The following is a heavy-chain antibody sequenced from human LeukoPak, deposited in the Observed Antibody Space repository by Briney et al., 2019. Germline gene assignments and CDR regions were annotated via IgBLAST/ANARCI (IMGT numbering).Heavy chain of an antibody. CDR2: INHSGST. CDR3: ARVGRWFRELVGYYYYYGMDV. J-gene: IGHJ6*04. D-gene: IGHD3-10*01. CDR1: GGSFSGYY. Sequence: SETLSLTCAVFGGSFSGYYWSWIRQPPGKGLEWIGEINHSGSTNYNPSLKSRVTISVDTSKNQFSLKLSSVTAADTAVYYCARVGRWFRELVGYYYYYGMDVWGKGTTVTVSS. V-gene: IGHV4-34*01.